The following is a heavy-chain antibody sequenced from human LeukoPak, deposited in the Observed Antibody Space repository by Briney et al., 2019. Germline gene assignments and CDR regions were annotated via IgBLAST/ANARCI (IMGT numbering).Heavy chain of an antibody. CDR3: ASGPGGYYYGSGSPYDY. J-gene: IGHJ4*02. CDR2: IYHSGST. V-gene: IGHV4-39*07. D-gene: IGHD3-10*01. CDR1: GGSISSGGYY. Sequence: SQTLSLTCTVSGGSISSGGYYWGWIRQPPGKGLEWIGSIYHSGSTYYNPSLKSRVTISVDTSKNQFSLKLSSVTAADTAVYYCASGPGGYYYGSGSPYDYWGQGTLVTVSS.